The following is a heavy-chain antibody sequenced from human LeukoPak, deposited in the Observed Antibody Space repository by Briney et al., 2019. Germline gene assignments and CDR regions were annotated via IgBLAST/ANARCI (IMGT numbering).Heavy chain of an antibody. Sequence: ASVKVSCKASGYTFTSYYMHWVRQATGQGLEWMGWMNPNSGNTGYAQKFQGRVTMTRNTSISTAYMELSSLRSEDTAVYYCARGGRRWLQSGAGYWGQGTLVTVSS. V-gene: IGHV1-8*02. CDR2: MNPNSGNT. D-gene: IGHD5-24*01. J-gene: IGHJ4*02. CDR3: ARGGRRWLQSGAGY. CDR1: GYTFTSYY.